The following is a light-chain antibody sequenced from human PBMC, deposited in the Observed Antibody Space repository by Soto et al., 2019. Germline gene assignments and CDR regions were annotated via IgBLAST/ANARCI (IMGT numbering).Light chain of an antibody. J-gene: IGLJ2*01. CDR2: EVN. CDR1: SSDVGSYNS. CDR3: SSYAGPSVSVV. V-gene: IGLV2-23*02. Sequence: QSVLTQPASVSGSPGQSITISCTGTSSDVGSYNSVSWYQQHPDKVPKLMIYEVNKRPSGVSDRFSGSKSGNTASLTISGLQAEDEADYSCSSYAGPSVSVVFGGGTKVTVL.